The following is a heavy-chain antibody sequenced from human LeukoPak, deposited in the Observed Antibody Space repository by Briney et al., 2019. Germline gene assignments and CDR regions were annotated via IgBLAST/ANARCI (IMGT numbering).Heavy chain of an antibody. CDR3: VRGRTSGSSWPFDY. CDR1: GFTFNDYY. V-gene: IGHV3-11*04. Sequence: GSLRLSCAASGFTFNDYYMSWIRQAPGKGLEWTSYIGSSGGSINYADSVKGRFTISRDNAKNSLSLQMNSLRAEDTAVYYCVRGRTSGSSWPFDYWGQGTLVTVSS. J-gene: IGHJ4*02. D-gene: IGHD6-13*01. CDR2: IGSSGGSI.